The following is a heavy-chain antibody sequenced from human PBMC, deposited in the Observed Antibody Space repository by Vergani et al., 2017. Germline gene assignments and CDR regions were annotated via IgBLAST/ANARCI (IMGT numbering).Heavy chain of an antibody. CDR2: INHSGST. Sequence: QVQLQQWGAGLLKPSETLSLTCAVYGGSFSGYYWSWIRQPPGKGLEWIGEINHSGSTNYNPSLKSRVTISVDTSKNQFSLKLSSVTAADTAVYYCASLSSGDSSGGLDYWGQGTLVTVSS. D-gene: IGHD3-22*01. J-gene: IGHJ4*02. V-gene: IGHV4-34*01. CDR3: ASLSSGDSSGGLDY. CDR1: GGSFSGYY.